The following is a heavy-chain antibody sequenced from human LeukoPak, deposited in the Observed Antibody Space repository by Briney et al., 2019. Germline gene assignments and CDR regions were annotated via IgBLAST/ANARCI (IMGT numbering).Heavy chain of an antibody. J-gene: IGHJ5*02. CDR3: ARDRNFGFDP. D-gene: IGHD1-14*01. CDR1: GFTFSSYS. CDR2: ISSSSSTI. V-gene: IGHV3-48*01. Sequence: PGGSLRLSCAASGFTFSSYSMNWVRQAPGKGLEWVSYISSSSSTIYYADSVKGRFTISRDNAKNSLYLQMNSLRAEDTAVYYCARDRNFGFDPWGQGTLVTVSS.